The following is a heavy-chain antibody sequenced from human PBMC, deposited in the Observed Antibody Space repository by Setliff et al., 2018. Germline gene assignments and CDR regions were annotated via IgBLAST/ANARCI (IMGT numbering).Heavy chain of an antibody. J-gene: IGHJ6*02. V-gene: IGHV1-69*10. CDR2: IIPIIGIA. Sequence: GASVKVSCKASGGTFSSYAISWVRQAPGQGLEWMGGIIPIIGIANYAQRGQGSVTITADQSTSTAYMALSSLSSEDTAVYYCAYGMDVWGQGTTVTVSS. CDR1: GGTFSSYA. CDR3: AYGMDV.